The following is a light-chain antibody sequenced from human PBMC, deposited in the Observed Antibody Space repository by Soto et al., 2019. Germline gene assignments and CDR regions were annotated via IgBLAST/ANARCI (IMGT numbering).Light chain of an antibody. J-gene: IGLJ2*01. CDR1: SSNIGAGYD. CDR3: QSYDSSLSGSV. Sequence: QSVLTQPPSVSGAPGQRVTISCTGSSSNIGAGYDVHWYPQLPGTAPKLLIYGNSNRPSGVPDRFAGSKSGTSASLAITGLKAEDEADYYCQSYDSSLSGSVFGGGTKLTVL. V-gene: IGLV1-40*01. CDR2: GNS.